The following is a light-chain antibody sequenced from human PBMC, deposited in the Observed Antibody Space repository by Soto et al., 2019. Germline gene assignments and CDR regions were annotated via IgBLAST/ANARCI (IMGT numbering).Light chain of an antibody. V-gene: IGKV3-20*01. J-gene: IGKJ1*01. CDR3: QQYGSSPGT. CDR2: GAS. CDR1: QSVRGSY. Sequence: EIVLTQSPGTLSLSPGERATLSCRASQSVRGSYLVWYQQKPGQAPRLLIHGASSRADGIPDRFSGSGSGTDFTLTISRLEPEDFAVYYCQQYGSSPGTFGQGTKVEIK.